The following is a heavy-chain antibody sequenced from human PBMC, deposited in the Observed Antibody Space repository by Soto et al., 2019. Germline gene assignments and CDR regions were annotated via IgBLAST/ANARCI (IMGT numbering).Heavy chain of an antibody. J-gene: IGHJ6*02. D-gene: IGHD1-1*01. CDR2: IYYNGNT. Sequence: PSGTLSLTCTVSAGSISDDDYYWNWIRHYPGKGLEWIGHIYYNGNTYYNPSLKSRLTISLDSSQNQFCLQLTFVIVANSALYFSGRATTATSSFFFSGLDIWGQGTTVTASS. CDR1: AGSISDDDYY. V-gene: IGHV4-30-4*02. CDR3: GRATTATSSFFFSGLDI.